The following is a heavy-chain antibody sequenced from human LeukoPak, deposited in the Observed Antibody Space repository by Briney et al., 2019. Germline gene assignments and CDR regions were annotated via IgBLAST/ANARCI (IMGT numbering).Heavy chain of an antibody. Sequence: ASVKVSCKASGYTFTSYGISWVRQAPGQGLEWMGWISAYNGNTNYAQKLQGRVTMTTDTSTSTAYMELRSLRSDDTAVYYCARDSGAGYSSGAGDYWGQGTLVTVSS. CDR2: ISAYNGNT. CDR3: ARDSGAGYSSGAGDY. V-gene: IGHV1-18*01. CDR1: GYTFTSYG. D-gene: IGHD6-19*01. J-gene: IGHJ4*02.